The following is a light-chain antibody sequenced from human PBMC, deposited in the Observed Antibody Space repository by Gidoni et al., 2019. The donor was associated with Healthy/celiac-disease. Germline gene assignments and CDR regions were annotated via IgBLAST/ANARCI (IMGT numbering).Light chain of an antibody. J-gene: IGKJ3*01. Sequence: EIVLTQSPGTMSLSPGERDTLSCRASQSFSSSYLAWYQQKPGQAPRLLIYGASSRATGSPDRFSGSGSGTDFTLTISRLEPEDFAVYYCQQYGSSPIFTFGPGTKVDIK. V-gene: IGKV3-20*01. CDR2: GAS. CDR1: QSFSSSY. CDR3: QQYGSSPIFT.